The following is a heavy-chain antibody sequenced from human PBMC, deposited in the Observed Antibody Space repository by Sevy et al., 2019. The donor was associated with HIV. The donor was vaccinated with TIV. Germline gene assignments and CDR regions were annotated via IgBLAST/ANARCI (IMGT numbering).Heavy chain of an antibody. CDR1: GFTFSTYT. D-gene: IGHD3-3*01. J-gene: IGHJ4*02. V-gene: IGHV3-21*01. CDR3: AREDFWSGFDY. CDR2: ISSSSSYI. Sequence: GGSLRLSCAASGFTFSTYTMNWLRQAPGKGLEWVSSISSSSSYIYYADSVKGRFTISRDNAKNSLYLQMNSLRAEDTAVYYCAREDFWSGFDYWGQGTLVTVSS.